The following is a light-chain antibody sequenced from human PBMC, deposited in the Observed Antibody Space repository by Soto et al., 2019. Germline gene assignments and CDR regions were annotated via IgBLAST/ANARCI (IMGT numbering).Light chain of an antibody. CDR1: SGSIASNY. CDR2: EDN. Sequence: NFMLTQPHSVSESPGKTVTISCTRSSGSIASNYVQWYQQRPGSSPTTVIYEDNQRPSGVPDRFSGSIDSSSNSASLTISGLNTEDEAGYYCQSYDSSNKVFGVGTKLTVL. CDR3: QSYDSSNKV. J-gene: IGLJ3*02. V-gene: IGLV6-57*01.